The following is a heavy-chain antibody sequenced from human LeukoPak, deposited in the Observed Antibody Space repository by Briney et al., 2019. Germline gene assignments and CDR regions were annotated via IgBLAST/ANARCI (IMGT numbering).Heavy chain of an antibody. Sequence: GGSLRLSCAASGFTVSSNYMSWIRQAPGKGLEWVSYISSSGSTIYYADSVKGRFTISRDNAKNSLYLQMNSLRAEDTAVYYCARETEIVVVARWGQGTLVTVSS. CDR2: ISSSGSTI. CDR3: ARETEIVVVAR. V-gene: IGHV3-11*04. D-gene: IGHD2-21*01. CDR1: GFTVSSNY. J-gene: IGHJ4*02.